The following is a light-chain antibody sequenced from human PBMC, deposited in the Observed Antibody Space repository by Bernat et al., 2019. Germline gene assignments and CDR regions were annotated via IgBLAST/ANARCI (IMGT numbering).Light chain of an antibody. V-gene: IGKV3-15*01. CDR1: QSVGTD. CDR2: GAT. Sequence: EIVMTQFPATLSLSPGERATLSCRASQSVGTDLAWYQQKVGQAPRLVMYGATTRATGIPARFSGSGSGTEFTLTISSLQSEDFTVYYCQQYNNWPITFGQGTRLEMK. J-gene: IGKJ5*01. CDR3: QQYNNWPIT.